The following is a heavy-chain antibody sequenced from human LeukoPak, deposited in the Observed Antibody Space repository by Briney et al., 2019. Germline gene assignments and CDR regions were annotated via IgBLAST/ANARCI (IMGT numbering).Heavy chain of an antibody. V-gene: IGHV1-69*06. D-gene: IGHD3-10*01. CDR3: ARDPDYYGLDF. J-gene: IGHJ4*02. CDR1: GGTFSSYA. CDR2: IIPIFGSA. Sequence: SVKVSCKASGGTFSSYAISWVRQAPGQGLEWMGGIIPIFGSANYAQKFQGRVTITADKSTSTAYMELSSLRSEDTAVYYCARDPDYYGLDFWGQGTLVTVSS.